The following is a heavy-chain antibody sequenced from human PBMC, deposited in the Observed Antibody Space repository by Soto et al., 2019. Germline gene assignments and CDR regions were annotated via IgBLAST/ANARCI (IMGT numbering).Heavy chain of an antibody. J-gene: IGHJ4*02. V-gene: IGHV3-49*04. CDR1: GFTFGDYS. CDR2: IGGKTYGGAT. CDR3: ARPGLKPSYPSLYIYTFDY. Sequence: GGSLRLSCSSSGFTFGDYSLSWVRQAPGKGLEWVGFIGGKTYGGATQYAASVKGRFTISRDDSNNMAYLQMNSLETEDTAVYYCARPGLKPSYPSLYIYTFDYWGQGTVVTVSS. D-gene: IGHD3-16*02.